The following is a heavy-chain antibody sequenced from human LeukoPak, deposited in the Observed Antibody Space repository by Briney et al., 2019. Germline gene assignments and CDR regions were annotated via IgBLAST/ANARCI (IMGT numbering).Heavy chain of an antibody. Sequence: GGSLRLSCAASGFIVSSNYMSWVRQAPGKGLEWVSGVSPNGETAYYADSVKGRFTISRDNSKNTVYLQVRSLRAEDTAVYYCAKDLGWIQFGYWGQGALVTVSS. CDR2: VSPNGETA. V-gene: IGHV3-23*01. D-gene: IGHD5-18*01. CDR1: GFIVSSNY. CDR3: AKDLGWIQFGY. J-gene: IGHJ4*02.